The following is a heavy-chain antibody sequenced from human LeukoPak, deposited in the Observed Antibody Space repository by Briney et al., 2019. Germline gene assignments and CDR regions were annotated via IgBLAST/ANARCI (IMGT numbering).Heavy chain of an antibody. V-gene: IGHV3-23*01. J-gene: IGHJ4*02. CDR3: AKVRVVPAAIPPLNYFDY. CDR1: GFTFSSYA. D-gene: IGHD2-2*01. Sequence: PGGSLRLSCAASGFTFSSYAMSWVRQAPGKGLEWVSAISGSGGSTYYADSVKGRFTISRDNSKNTLYLQVNSLRAEDTAVYYCAKVRVVPAAIPPLNYFDYWGQGTLVTVSS. CDR2: ISGSGGST.